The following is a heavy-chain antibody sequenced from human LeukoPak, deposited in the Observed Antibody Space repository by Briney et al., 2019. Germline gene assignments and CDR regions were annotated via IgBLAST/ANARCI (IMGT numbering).Heavy chain of an antibody. CDR3: TREDHSNYNY. V-gene: IGHV3-7*01. Sequence: GGSLRLSCAASGFPFSSYWMAWVRQAPGKGLEWVASIKQDGGETFYVDSVKGRFTISRDNAKKSLYLQMNSLRAEDTAVYYCTREDHSNYNYWGQGTLVTVSS. D-gene: IGHD4-11*01. J-gene: IGHJ4*02. CDR2: IKQDGGET. CDR1: GFPFSSYW.